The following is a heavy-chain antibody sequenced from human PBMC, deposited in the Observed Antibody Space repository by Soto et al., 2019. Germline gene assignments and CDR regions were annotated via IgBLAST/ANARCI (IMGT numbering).Heavy chain of an antibody. D-gene: IGHD3-16*01. CDR1: GFTFRSFV. J-gene: IGHJ4*02. CDR2: TSYDGSNT. CDR3: AQWGATWGMDV. V-gene: IGHV3-30*19. Sequence: QVQLVESGGGVVQPGTSLRLSCVGSGFTFRSFVIHWVRQAPGKGLEWVALTSYDGSNTYYDDSVKGPFTISRDHSRNPLDLQMDSPRLDDTAIYYWAQWGATWGMDVWGQGTLVSVSS.